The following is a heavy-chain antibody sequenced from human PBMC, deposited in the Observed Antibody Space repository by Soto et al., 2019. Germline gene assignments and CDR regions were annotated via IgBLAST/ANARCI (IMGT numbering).Heavy chain of an antibody. Sequence: SETLSLTCTVSNDSISPYYWSWIRQPPGKGLEWIGSIYYTGHTSYNPSLKSRVTMSVDKSNNQFSLELTSVTAADTAIYYCATLPPRIVVVLSPIPTWGPGTPVTVSS. J-gene: IGHJ5*02. CDR3: ATLPPRIVVVLSPIPT. CDR2: IYYTGHT. CDR1: NDSISPYY. V-gene: IGHV4-59*04. D-gene: IGHD2-21*02.